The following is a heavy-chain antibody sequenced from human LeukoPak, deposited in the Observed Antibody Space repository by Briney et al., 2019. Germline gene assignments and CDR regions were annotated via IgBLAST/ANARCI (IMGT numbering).Heavy chain of an antibody. CDR2: ISGSGGTT. CDR1: GFTFSTYA. V-gene: IGHV3-23*01. CDR3: ARDLRFGELPQGSDWFDP. J-gene: IGHJ5*02. Sequence: GGSLRLSCAASGFTFSTYAMSWVRQAPGKGLEWVSAISGSGGTTYNADSVKGRFTISRDNSKSTLYLQMNSLRAEDTAVYYCARDLRFGELPQGSDWFDPWGQGTLVTVSS. D-gene: IGHD3-10*01.